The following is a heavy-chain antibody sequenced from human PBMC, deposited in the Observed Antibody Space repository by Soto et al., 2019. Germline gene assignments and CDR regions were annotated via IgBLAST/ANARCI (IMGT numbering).Heavy chain of an antibody. CDR3: ARDRSSSDYYYFYGMDV. D-gene: IGHD6-6*01. J-gene: IGHJ6*02. CDR2: ISYDGSNK. V-gene: IGHV3-30-3*01. CDR1: GFTFSSYA. Sequence: QVQLVESGGGVVQPGRSLRLSCAASGFTFSSYAMHWVRQAPGKGLEWVAVISYDGSNKYYADSVKGRFTISRDNSKKTLYLQMNGLRAEDTAVYYCARDRSSSDYYYFYGMDVWGQGTTVTVSS.